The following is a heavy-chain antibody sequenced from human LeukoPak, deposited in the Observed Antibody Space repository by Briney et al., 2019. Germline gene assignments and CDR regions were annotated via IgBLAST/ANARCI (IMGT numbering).Heavy chain of an antibody. D-gene: IGHD3-3*01. Sequence: ASVKVSCKASGYTFTSYGISWVRQASGQGLEWMGWISAYNGNTNYAQKLQGRVTMTTDTSTSTAYMELRSLRSDDTAVYYCARDLFRYTIFGVVTNFPSAFDIWGQGTMVTVSS. J-gene: IGHJ3*02. CDR2: ISAYNGNT. CDR1: GYTFTSYG. CDR3: ARDLFRYTIFGVVTNFPSAFDI. V-gene: IGHV1-18*01.